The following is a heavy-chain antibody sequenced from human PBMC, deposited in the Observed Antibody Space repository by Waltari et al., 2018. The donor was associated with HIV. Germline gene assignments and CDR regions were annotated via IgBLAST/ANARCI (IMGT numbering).Heavy chain of an antibody. V-gene: IGHV4-61*02. J-gene: IGHJ3*02. CDR1: GGSISRGSYY. Sequence: QVQLQESGPGLVKPSQTLSLTCTVSGGSISRGSYYWSWIRQPAGKGLEWIGRIYTTGSTNSPPPLKGRVPIQLDTSKNHSPLRRSSGPAAAPAVYHGARLGPSDAFDIWGQGTMVTVSS. D-gene: IGHD7-27*01. CDR2: IYTTGST. CDR3: ARLGPSDAFDI.